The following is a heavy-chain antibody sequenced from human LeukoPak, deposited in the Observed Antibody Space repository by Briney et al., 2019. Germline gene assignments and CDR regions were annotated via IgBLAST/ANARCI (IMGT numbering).Heavy chain of an antibody. J-gene: IGHJ5*02. D-gene: IGHD1-26*01. V-gene: IGHV3-72*01. CDR3: TRSFTGSHEGWFDP. CDR1: GFTLNNAW. Sequence: GGSLRLSCAASGFTLNNAWMSWVRQAPGKGLEWLGRSKNKANSYTTYYAASVKGRFTISRDDSKNSVHLQMNSLKTDDTAMYYCTRSFTGSHEGWFDPWGQGTLVTVSS. CDR2: SKNKANSYTT.